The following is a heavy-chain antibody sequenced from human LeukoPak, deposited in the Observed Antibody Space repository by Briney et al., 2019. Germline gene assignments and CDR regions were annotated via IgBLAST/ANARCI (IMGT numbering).Heavy chain of an antibody. CDR3: ARGQTYYYYYYMDV. V-gene: IGHV3-74*01. CDR2: INSDGSST. J-gene: IGHJ6*03. CDR1: GFTFSSYW. Sequence: PGGSLRLSCAASGFTFSSYWMHWVRQAPGKGLVWVSRINSDGSSTSYADSVKGRFTISRDNAKNTLYLQMNSLRAEDTAVYYCARGQTYYYYYYMDVWGKGTTVTVSS.